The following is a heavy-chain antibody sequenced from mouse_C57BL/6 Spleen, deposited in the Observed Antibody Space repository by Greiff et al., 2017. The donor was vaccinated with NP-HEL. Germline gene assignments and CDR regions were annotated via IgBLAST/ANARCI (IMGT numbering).Heavy chain of an antibody. D-gene: IGHD1-1*01. CDR3: ARERAVGGYAMDY. CDR1: GYTFTSYW. CDR2: INPSSGYT. J-gene: IGHJ4*01. V-gene: IGHV1-7*01. Sequence: VQLQQSGAELAKPGASVKLSCTASGYTFTSYWMHWVKQRPGQGLEWIGFINPSSGYTKYNQKFKDKATLTADKSSSTAYMQLSSLTYEDSAVYYCARERAVGGYAMDYWGQGTSVTVSS.